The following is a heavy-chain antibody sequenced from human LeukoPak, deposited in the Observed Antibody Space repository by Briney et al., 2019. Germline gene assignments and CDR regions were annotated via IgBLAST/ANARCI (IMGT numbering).Heavy chain of an antibody. CDR3: VSATTVTAAFDI. Sequence: GSSVKVSCKASGYTFTYRYLHWVRQAPGQALEWMGWITPFNGNTNYAQKFQDRVTITRDRSISTAYMELSSLRSEDTAMYYCVSATTVTAAFDIWGQGTMVTVSS. J-gene: IGHJ3*02. CDR1: GYTFTYRY. V-gene: IGHV1-45*02. D-gene: IGHD4-17*01. CDR2: ITPFNGNT.